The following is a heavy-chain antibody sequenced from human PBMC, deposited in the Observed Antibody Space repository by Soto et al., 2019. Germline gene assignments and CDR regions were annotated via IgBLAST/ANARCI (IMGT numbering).Heavy chain of an antibody. Sequence: GASVKGPCKVSGETFSSHGISWVRQDPGQGLEWMGWISVYSGNTNYAQRLQGRVTITRDIFTSTVYMELRSLRSDDTAVYYCAGDKWGLAVPDYHYYAMDVWGQGTTVTVSS. V-gene: IGHV1-18*04. CDR3: AGDKWGLAVPDYHYYAMDV. CDR2: ISVYSGNT. D-gene: IGHD6-19*01. CDR1: GETFSSHG. J-gene: IGHJ6*02.